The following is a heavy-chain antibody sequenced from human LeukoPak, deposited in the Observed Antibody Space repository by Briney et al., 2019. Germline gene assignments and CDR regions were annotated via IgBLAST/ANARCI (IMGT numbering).Heavy chain of an antibody. CDR2: ISYDGNNK. CDR3: AKDQGPLTKRITIFGVVTPGGMDV. J-gene: IGHJ6*02. V-gene: IGHV3-30*18. CDR1: GFTFSNYG. D-gene: IGHD3-3*01. Sequence: GGSLRLSCGASGFTFSNYGMPWVRQAPGKGLEWVAIISYDGNNKYYADSVKGRFTISRDNSKNTLYLQMNSLRAEDTAVYYCAKDQGPLTKRITIFGVVTPGGMDVWGQGTTVTVSS.